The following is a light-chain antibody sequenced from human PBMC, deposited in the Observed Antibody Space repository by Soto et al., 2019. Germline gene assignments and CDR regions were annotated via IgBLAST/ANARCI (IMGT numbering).Light chain of an antibody. J-gene: IGKJ2*01. CDR3: QRYGISPYT. CDR2: GAS. Sequence: EIVLTQSPGTLSLSPGERATLSCRASQSVSSSYLAWYQQKPGQAPRLLIYGASSRATGIPDRFSGSGSGTDVTLTISRLEPEDFAVYYCQRYGISPYTCGQGTKLEIK. CDR1: QSVSSSY. V-gene: IGKV3-20*01.